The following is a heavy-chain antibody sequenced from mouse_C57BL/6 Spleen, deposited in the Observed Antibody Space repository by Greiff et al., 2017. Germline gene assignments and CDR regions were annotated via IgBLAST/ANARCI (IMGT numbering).Heavy chain of an antibody. CDR1: GYSFTGYY. Sequence: EVQLQQSGPELVKPGASVKISCKASGYSFTGYYMNWVKQSPEKSLEWIGEINPSTGGTTYNQKFKAKATLTVDKSSSTAYMQLKSLTSEDSAVYYCARRHYYGSSYAMDYWGQGTSVTVSS. CDR2: INPSTGGT. J-gene: IGHJ4*01. D-gene: IGHD1-1*01. V-gene: IGHV1-42*01. CDR3: ARRHYYGSSYAMDY.